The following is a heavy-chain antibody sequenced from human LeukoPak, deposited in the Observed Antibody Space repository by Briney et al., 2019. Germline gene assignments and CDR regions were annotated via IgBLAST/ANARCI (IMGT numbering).Heavy chain of an antibody. CDR1: GFSFSSYT. Sequence: TGGSLRLSCAASGFSFSSYTMNWVRQAPGKGLEWISYIRTSTTTIHYAESVKGRFTISRDNAKKSMYLQMNSLRDEDTAVYYCARDSVYAFDLWGQGTMVTVSS. V-gene: IGHV3-48*02. CDR3: ARDSVYAFDL. J-gene: IGHJ3*01. CDR2: IRTSTTTI.